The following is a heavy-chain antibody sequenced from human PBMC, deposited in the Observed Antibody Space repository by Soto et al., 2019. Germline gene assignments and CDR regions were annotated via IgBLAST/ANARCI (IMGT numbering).Heavy chain of an antibody. CDR3: AREDVYIAARQAYYYGMDV. Sequence: QVQLVQSGAEVKKPGSSVKVSCKASGGTFSSYAISWVRQAPGQGLEWMGGIIPIFGTANYAQKFQGRVTITADESANTAYMELSSLRSEDTAVYYCAREDVYIAARQAYYYGMDVWGQGTTVTVSS. CDR2: IIPIFGTA. J-gene: IGHJ6*02. V-gene: IGHV1-69*12. D-gene: IGHD6-6*01. CDR1: GGTFSSYA.